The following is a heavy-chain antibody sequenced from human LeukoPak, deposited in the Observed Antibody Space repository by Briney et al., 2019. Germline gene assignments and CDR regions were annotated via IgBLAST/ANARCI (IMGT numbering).Heavy chain of an antibody. CDR3: ATALGDDILTGYYNSSDY. Sequence: GASVKVSCKVSGYTLTELSMHWVRQAPGKGLEWMGGFDPEDGETIYAQKFQGRVTMTEDTSTDTAYMELSSLRSEDTAVYYCATALGDDILTGYYNSSDYWGQGTLVTVSS. D-gene: IGHD3-9*01. CDR1: GYTLTELS. V-gene: IGHV1-24*01. J-gene: IGHJ4*02. CDR2: FDPEDGET.